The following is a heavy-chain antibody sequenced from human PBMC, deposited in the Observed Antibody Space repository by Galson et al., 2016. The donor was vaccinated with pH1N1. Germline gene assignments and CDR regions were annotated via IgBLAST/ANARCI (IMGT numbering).Heavy chain of an antibody. D-gene: IGHD3-10*01. CDR2: ISTLFGTA. CDR3: AREGANYYGSDGMDV. CDR1: GGIFNSHT. V-gene: IGHV1-69*13. Sequence: SVKVSCKASGGIFNSHTISWVRQAPGQGLEWMGRISTLFGTANYAQNFMGRVTISADASTGTAYMELTNLTSQDTAVYFCAREGANYYGSDGMDVWGQGPTVPVPS. J-gene: IGHJ6*02.